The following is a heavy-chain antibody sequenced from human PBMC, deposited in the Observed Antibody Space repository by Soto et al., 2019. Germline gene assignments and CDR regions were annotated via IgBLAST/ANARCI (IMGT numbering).Heavy chain of an antibody. CDR2: IYYSGST. CDR3: ARQFYGSGSRGAFDL. J-gene: IGHJ3*01. V-gene: IGHV4-59*08. Sequence: QVQLQESGPGLVKPSETLSLTCTVSGGSISSYYWSWIRQPPGKGLEWIGYIYYSGSTNYNPSLRSRVTISVDTSKNQCSLKLSSVTAADTAVYYCARQFYGSGSRGAFDLWGQGTMVTVSS. D-gene: IGHD3-10*01. CDR1: GGSISSYY.